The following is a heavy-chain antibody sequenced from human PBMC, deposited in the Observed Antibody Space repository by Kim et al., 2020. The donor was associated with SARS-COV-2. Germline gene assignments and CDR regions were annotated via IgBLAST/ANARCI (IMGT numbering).Heavy chain of an antibody. CDR3: ARDTRDYGDFGLDY. J-gene: IGHJ4*02. V-gene: IGHV4-30-2*05. D-gene: IGHD4-17*01. Sequence: NPSLKSRVTISVDTSKNQFSLKLSSVTAADTAVYYCARDTRDYGDFGLDYWGQGTLVTVSS.